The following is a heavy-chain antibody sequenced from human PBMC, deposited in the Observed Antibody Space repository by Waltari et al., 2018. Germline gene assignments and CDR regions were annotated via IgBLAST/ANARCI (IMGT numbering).Heavy chain of an antibody. CDR1: GYVFSAHY. J-gene: IGHJ4*02. Sequence: QVQLMQSGAEVKKPGASVKVSCRTSGYVFSAHYMHGVRQAPGQGLEWMVGSHTHACDTRFAKTFQDRGTMTGDPGITTAYMDLFDLTSGDTAVYYCARGGDYPNYFDSWGQGTLVTVSS. D-gene: IGHD3-16*01. V-gene: IGHV1-2*02. CDR3: ARGGDYPNYFDS. CDR2: SHTHACDT.